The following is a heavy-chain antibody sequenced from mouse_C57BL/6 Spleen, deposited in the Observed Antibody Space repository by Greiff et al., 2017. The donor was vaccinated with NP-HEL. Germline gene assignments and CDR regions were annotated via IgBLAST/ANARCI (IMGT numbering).Heavy chain of an antibody. CDR2: FYPGSGSI. CDR3: ARREEDYGAALDY. Sequence: QVQLQQSGAALVKPGASVKLSCKASGYTFTEYTIHWVKQRSGQGLEWIGWFYPGSGSIKYNEKFKDKATLTADKSSSTVYMEVSRVTSEDAAVDFYARREEDYGAALDYWGQGTTLTVSS. J-gene: IGHJ2*01. CDR1: GYTFTEYT. D-gene: IGHD2-4*01. V-gene: IGHV1-62-2*01.